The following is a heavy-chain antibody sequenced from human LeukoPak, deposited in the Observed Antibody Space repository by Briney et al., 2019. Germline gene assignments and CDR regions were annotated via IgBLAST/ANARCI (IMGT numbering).Heavy chain of an antibody. D-gene: IGHD2-2*01. J-gene: IGHJ5*02. Sequence: ASVTVSCKTSGGTFNSYAISWVRPAPGQGLEWMGGIIPIFGTANYAQKFQGRVTITADESTSTAYMELSSLRSEDTAVYYCAREDIVVVPAATNNWFDPWGQGTLVTVSS. V-gene: IGHV1-69*13. CDR1: GGTFNSYA. CDR3: AREDIVVVPAATNNWFDP. CDR2: IIPIFGTA.